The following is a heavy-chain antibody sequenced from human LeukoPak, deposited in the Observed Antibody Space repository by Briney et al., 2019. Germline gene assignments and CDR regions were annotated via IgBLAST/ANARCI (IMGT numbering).Heavy chain of an antibody. V-gene: IGHV3-20*04. CDR1: GFTFDDYG. CDR2: INWNGGST. CDR3: ARLERWDYYFDY. J-gene: IGHJ4*02. D-gene: IGHD1-1*01. Sequence: GGSLRLSCAASGFTFDDYGMSWVRHAPGKGLEWVSGINWNGGSTGYADSVKGRFTISRDNAKNSLYLQMNSLRAEDTALYYCARLERWDYYFDYWGQGTLVTVSS.